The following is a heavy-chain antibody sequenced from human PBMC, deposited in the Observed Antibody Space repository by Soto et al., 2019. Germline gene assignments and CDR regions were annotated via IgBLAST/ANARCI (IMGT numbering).Heavy chain of an antibody. CDR3: TRGNSCDL. Sequence: QLQLVQSGAEVKKPGSSVKVSCKASGGTFSSFSLNWVRQAPGQGLEWMGGFIPIIGTSNYAQKFQGRVTISAVDESTNTAYMELSSLTVEDTAVYYCTRGNSCDLWGQGTMVTVSS. CDR2: FIPIIGTS. J-gene: IGHJ3*01. CDR1: GGTFSSFS. V-gene: IGHV1-69*01.